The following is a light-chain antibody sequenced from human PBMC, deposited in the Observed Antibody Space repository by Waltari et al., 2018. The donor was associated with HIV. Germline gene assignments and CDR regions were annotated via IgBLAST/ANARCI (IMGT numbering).Light chain of an antibody. CDR1: SSNIGAGYA. J-gene: IGLJ2*01. V-gene: IGLV1-40*01. Sequence: QSVLTQPPSVSGAPGQRVTISCTGSSSNIGAGYAVHWYQQLPGTAPKRLIYGNSNRPSGVPDRFSGSKSGTSASLAITGLQAEDEADYYCQSYDSSLSGNVVFGGGTKLTVL. CDR2: GNS. CDR3: QSYDSSLSGNVV.